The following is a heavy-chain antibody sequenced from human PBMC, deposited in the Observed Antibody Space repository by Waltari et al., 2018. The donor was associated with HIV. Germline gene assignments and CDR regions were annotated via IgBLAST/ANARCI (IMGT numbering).Heavy chain of an antibody. Sequence: QVQLVQSGAEVKKPGSSVKVSCKASGGTFSSYAISWARPPPGQGLEWMGGIIPIFGTANYAQKFQGRVTITADESTSTAYMELSSLRSEDTAVYYCARGKGYSGSYCFVYWGQGTLVTVSS. CDR2: IIPIFGTA. CDR3: ARGKGYSGSYCFVY. V-gene: IGHV1-69*01. D-gene: IGHD1-26*01. J-gene: IGHJ4*02. CDR1: GGTFSSYA.